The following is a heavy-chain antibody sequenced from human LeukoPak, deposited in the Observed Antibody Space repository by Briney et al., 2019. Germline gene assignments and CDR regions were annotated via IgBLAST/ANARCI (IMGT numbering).Heavy chain of an antibody. Sequence: SETLSLTCTVSGGSISSYYWSWIRQPPGKGLEWIGYIYSSGSTNYNPSLKSRVTISVDKSKNQFSLRLSSVTAADTAVYYCAREARGGKGYYFDHWGQGTLVTVSS. CDR3: AREARGGKGYYFDH. CDR2: IYSSGST. CDR1: GGSISSYY. J-gene: IGHJ4*02. V-gene: IGHV4-59*01. D-gene: IGHD4-23*01.